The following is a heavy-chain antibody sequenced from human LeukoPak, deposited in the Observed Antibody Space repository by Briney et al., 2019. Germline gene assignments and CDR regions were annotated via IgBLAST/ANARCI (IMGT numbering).Heavy chain of an antibody. Sequence: PSETLSLTCTVSGGSISSGGYYWSWIRQPPGKGLEWIGYIYHSGSTYYNPSLKSRVTISVDRSKNQFSLKLSSVTAADTAVYYCARVMYSRLPLYYFDYWGQGTLVTVSS. CDR1: GGSISSGGYY. CDR2: IYHSGST. J-gene: IGHJ4*02. D-gene: IGHD6-13*01. CDR3: ARVMYSRLPLYYFDY. V-gene: IGHV4-30-2*01.